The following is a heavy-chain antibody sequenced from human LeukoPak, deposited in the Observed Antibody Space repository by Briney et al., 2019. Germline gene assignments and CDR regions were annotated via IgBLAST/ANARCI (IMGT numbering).Heavy chain of an antibody. Sequence: GGSLRLSCAASGFTFSSYWMSWVRQAPGKGLEWVANIKQDGSEKYYVDSVKGRSTISRDNAKNSLYLQMNSLRAEDTAVYYCARDRRDIVVVVAAIYYYYGMDVWGKGTTVTVSS. J-gene: IGHJ6*04. V-gene: IGHV3-7*03. CDR1: GFTFSSYW. CDR2: IKQDGSEK. D-gene: IGHD2-15*01. CDR3: ARDRRDIVVVVAAIYYYYGMDV.